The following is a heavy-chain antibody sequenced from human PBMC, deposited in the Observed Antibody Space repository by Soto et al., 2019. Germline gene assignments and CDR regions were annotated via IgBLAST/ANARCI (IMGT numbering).Heavy chain of an antibody. CDR2: IYYSGST. CDR1: GGSISSSSYY. J-gene: IGHJ6*02. V-gene: IGHV4-61*01. D-gene: IGHD2-21*02. CDR3: ARSYCGGDCYYNYYYGMNV. Sequence: SETLSLTCTVSGGSISSSSYYWSWIRQPPGKGLEWIGYIYYSGSTNYNPSLKSRVTISVDTSKNQFSLKLSSVTAADTAVYYCARSYCGGDCYYNYYYGMNVWDQGTTVTVSS.